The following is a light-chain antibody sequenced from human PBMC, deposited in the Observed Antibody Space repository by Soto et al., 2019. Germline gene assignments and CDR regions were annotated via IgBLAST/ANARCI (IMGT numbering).Light chain of an antibody. V-gene: IGLV2-14*01. Sequence: QSVLTQPASVSGSPVQSITISCTGTSSDVGGYNYVSWYQQHPGKAPKFMIYDVSNRPSGVSNRFSGSKSGNTASLTISGLQAEDEADYYCSSYTTSNTRQIVFGTGTKSPS. CDR3: SSYTTSNTRQIV. J-gene: IGLJ1*01. CDR2: DVS. CDR1: SSDVGGYNY.